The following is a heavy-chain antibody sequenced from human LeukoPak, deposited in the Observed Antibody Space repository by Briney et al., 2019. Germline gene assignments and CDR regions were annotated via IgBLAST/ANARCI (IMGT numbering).Heavy chain of an antibody. CDR2: ISSSSSYT. Sequence: GGSLRLSCAASGFTYSDYYMSWIRQAPGKGREGVSYISSSSSYTNYADSVKGRFTISRDNAKNSLYLQMNSLRAEDTAVYYCARAFNYYYYGMDVWGKGTTVTAYS. CDR3: ARAFNYYYYGMDV. J-gene: IGHJ6*04. V-gene: IGHV3-11*06. CDR1: GFTYSDYY.